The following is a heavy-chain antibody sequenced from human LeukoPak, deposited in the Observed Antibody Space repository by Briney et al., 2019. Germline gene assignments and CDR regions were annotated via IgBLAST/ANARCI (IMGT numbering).Heavy chain of an antibody. V-gene: IGHV3-48*03. CDR1: GFTFSSYE. CDR3: TRGLGAIRGGWFDP. D-gene: IGHD1-26*01. J-gene: IGHJ5*02. Sequence: PGGSLRLSCAASGFTFSSYEMNWVRQAPGKGLEWVSYISSSGSTIYYADSVKGRFTISRDNSKNTLYLQMTSLRPEDTAVYYCTRGLGAIRGGWFDPWGQGTLVTVCS. CDR2: ISSSGSTI.